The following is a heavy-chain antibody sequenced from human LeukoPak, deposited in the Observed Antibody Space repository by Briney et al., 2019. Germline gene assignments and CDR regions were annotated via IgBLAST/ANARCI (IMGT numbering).Heavy chain of an antibody. Sequence: SETLSLTCTVSGGSISSSSYYWSWIRQPPGKGLEWIGEINHSGSTNYNPSLKSRVTISVDTSKNQFSLKLSSVTAADTAVYYCARGRRRITMVREPPTFFDYWGQGTLVTVSS. CDR3: ARGRRRITMVREPPTFFDY. V-gene: IGHV4-39*07. D-gene: IGHD3-10*01. J-gene: IGHJ4*02. CDR2: INHSGST. CDR1: GGSISSSSYY.